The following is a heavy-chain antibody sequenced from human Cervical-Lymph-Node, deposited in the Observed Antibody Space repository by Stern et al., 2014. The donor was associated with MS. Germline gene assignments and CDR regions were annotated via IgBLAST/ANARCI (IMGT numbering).Heavy chain of an antibody. J-gene: IGHJ4*02. D-gene: IGHD3-10*01. CDR1: GYTFTGYY. CDR2: INPNSGGP. Sequence: QVQLVQSGAEVKKPGASVKVSCKASGYTFTGYYMHWVRQAPGQGLEWMGWINPNSGGPNYAQKFQGWVTMTRDTSISTASMEQSRLRSDDTAVYYCARGGTGDRPDFDYWGQGTRVTVPS. CDR3: ARGGTGDRPDFDY. V-gene: IGHV1-2*04.